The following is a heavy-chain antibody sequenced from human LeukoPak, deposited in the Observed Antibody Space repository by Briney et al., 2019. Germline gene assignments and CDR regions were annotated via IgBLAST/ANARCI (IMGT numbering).Heavy chain of an antibody. CDR1: GYTFTGYY. J-gene: IGHJ4*02. CDR2: INPNNGDT. CDR3: AREPEGITIFGVVNQA. D-gene: IGHD3-3*01. V-gene: IGHV1-2*02. Sequence: ASVKVSCKASGYTFTGYYMHWVRQAPGQGLEWMGWINPNNGDTKYAQKFQGRVTMTGDTSISTAYMELSRLRSDDTALYYCAREPEGITIFGVVNQAWGQGTLVTVSS.